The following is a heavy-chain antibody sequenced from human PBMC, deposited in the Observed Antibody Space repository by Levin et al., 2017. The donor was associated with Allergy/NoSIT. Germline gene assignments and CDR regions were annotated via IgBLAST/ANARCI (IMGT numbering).Heavy chain of an antibody. CDR1: GFTLSNYG. CDR2: ISSSSTTL. CDR3: ARKLWDYDHS. V-gene: IGHV3-48*01. D-gene: IGHD2-21*01. Sequence: GESLKISCAASGFTLSNYGITWVRQAPGKGLEWVSSISSSSTTLYYADSVKGRFTVSRDNAKNSLCLQMNSMRAEDTAIYYCARKLWDYDHSWGQGTVVTVSS. J-gene: IGHJ3*02.